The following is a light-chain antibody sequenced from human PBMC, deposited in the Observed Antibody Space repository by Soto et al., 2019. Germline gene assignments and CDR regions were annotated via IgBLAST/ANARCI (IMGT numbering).Light chain of an antibody. J-gene: IGKJ3*01. CDR1: QSISNY. CDR2: AAS. V-gene: IGKV1-39*01. Sequence: DIQMTQSPSSLSASVGDRVTITCRASQSISNYLNWYQQKLGKAPKLLIYAASSLQSGVPSRFSGSGSGTYFTLTISSLQPEDFATYFCQQSYSTPFSVGPGTKVDIK. CDR3: QQSYSTPFS.